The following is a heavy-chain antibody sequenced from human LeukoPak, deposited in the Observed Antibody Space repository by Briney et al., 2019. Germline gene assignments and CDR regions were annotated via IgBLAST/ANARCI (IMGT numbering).Heavy chain of an antibody. J-gene: IGHJ6*02. CDR1: GFTFSSYA. CDR2: ISGSGGST. CDR3: AKDLMGQWLSPYRYGMDV. D-gene: IGHD6-19*01. V-gene: IGHV3-23*01. Sequence: QPGGSLRLSCAASGFTFSSYAMSWVRQAPGKGLEWVSAISGSGGSTYYADSVKGRFTISRDNSKNTLYLQMNSLRAEDTAVYYCAKDLMGQWLSPYRYGMDVWGQGTTVTVSS.